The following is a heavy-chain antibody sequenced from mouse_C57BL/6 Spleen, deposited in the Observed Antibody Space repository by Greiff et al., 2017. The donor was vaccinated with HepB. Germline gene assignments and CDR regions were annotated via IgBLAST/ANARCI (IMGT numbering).Heavy chain of an antibody. D-gene: IGHD1-1*01. CDR1: GYTFTSYW. CDR2: IYPGNSDT. V-gene: IGHV1-5*01. J-gene: IGHJ3*01. Sequence: DVKLQESGTVLARPGASVKMSCKTSGYTFTSYWMHWVKQRPGQGLEWIGAIYPGNSDTSYNQKFKGKAKLTAVTSASTAYMELSSLTNEDSAVYYCTTTVVATEGPRFAYWGQGTLVTVSA. CDR3: TTTVVATEGPRFAY.